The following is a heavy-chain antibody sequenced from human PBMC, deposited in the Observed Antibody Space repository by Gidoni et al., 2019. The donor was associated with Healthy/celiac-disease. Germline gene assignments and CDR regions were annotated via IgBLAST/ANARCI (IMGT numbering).Heavy chain of an antibody. CDR1: GLSFCSYA. J-gene: IGHJ4*02. CDR2: ISGSGGST. CDR3: AKQAGALTPYYFDY. V-gene: IGHV3-23*01. D-gene: IGHD2-15*01. Sequence: EVQLLESGGGLVQPVGSLRLSRPAPGLSFCSYAMSWVRPAPGKGLEWVSAISGSGGSTYYADSVKGRFTISRDNSKNTLYLQMNSLRAEDTAVYYCAKQAGALTPYYFDYWGQGTLATVSS.